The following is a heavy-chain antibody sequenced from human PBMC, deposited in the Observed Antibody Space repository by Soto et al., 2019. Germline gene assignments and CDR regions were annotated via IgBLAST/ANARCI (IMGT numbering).Heavy chain of an antibody. CDR2: IWYDGSNK. CDR1: GFTFSSYG. D-gene: IGHD5-12*01. CDR3: AREYSGYDSSTFDY. Sequence: QVQLVESGGGVVQPGRSLRLSCAASGFTFSSYGMHWVRQAPGKGLEWVAVIWYDGSNKYYADSVKGRFTISRDNSKNTLDLQMNSLRAEDTAGYYWAREYSGYDSSTFDYWGQGTLVTVSS. V-gene: IGHV3-33*01. J-gene: IGHJ4*02.